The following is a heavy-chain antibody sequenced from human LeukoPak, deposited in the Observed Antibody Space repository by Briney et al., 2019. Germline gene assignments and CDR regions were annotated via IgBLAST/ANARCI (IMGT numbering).Heavy chain of an antibody. CDR1: GFTFSSYA. J-gene: IGHJ3*02. D-gene: IGHD2-2*01. CDR2: ISGSGGST. Sequence: GGSLRLSCAASGFTFSSYAMSWVRQAPGKGLEWVSAISGSGGSTYYADSVKGRFTISRDNSKNTLYLQMNSLRAEDTAVYYCAKGVCSSTSRYAGDAFDIWGQGTMVTVSS. CDR3: AKGVCSSTSRYAGDAFDI. V-gene: IGHV3-23*01.